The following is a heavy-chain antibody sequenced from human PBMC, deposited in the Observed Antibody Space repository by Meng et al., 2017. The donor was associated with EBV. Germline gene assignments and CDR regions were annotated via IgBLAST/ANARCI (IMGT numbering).Heavy chain of an antibody. D-gene: IGHD4-17*01. CDR1: GGSISSSSYY. Sequence: LQLQESGPGLVQHSEPLSLTCTVSGGSISSSSYYWGWIRQPPGKGLEWIGSIYYSGSTYYNPSLKSRVTISVDTSKNQFSLKLSSVTAADTAVYYCARVDGDYLRGYYFDYWGQGTLVTVSS. CDR2: IYYSGST. CDR3: ARVDGDYLRGYYFDY. J-gene: IGHJ4*02. V-gene: IGHV4-39*07.